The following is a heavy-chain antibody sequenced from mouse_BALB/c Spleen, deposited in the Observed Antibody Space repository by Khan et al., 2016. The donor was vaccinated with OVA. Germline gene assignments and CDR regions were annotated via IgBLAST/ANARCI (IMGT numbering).Heavy chain of an antibody. D-gene: IGHD1-1*01. J-gene: IGHJ3*01. CDR2: VSTGGHYT. V-gene: IGHV5-6*01. Sequence: VQLKQSGGDVVKPGGSLKLSCAASGFTFSTYGMSWVRQTPDKRLEWVATVSTGGHYTYYSDTVKGRFTISRDNAKKTLYMQRSSLKSEDTAMLYCARLAYYYDSGGFAYWGQGTLVTVSA. CDR3: ARLAYYYDSGGFAY. CDR1: GFTFSTYG.